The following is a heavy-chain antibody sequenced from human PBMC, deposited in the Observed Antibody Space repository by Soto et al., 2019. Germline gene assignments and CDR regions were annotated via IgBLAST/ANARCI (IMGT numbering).Heavy chain of an antibody. Sequence: SAKVSFKASCYTFTSYGISWVRQAPGQGLEWMGWISAYNGNTNYAQKLQGRVTMTTDTSTSTAYMELRSLRSDDTAVYYCARVDILTDPDPWGQGTLVTVSS. V-gene: IGHV1-18*01. D-gene: IGHD3-9*01. CDR1: CYTFTSYG. J-gene: IGHJ5*02. CDR3: ARVDILTDPDP. CDR2: ISAYNGNT.